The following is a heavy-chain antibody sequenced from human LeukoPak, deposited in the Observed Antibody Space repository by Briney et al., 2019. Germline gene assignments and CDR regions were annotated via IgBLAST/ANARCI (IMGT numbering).Heavy chain of an antibody. V-gene: IGHV4-59*12. CDR1: GGSISSYY. D-gene: IGHD3-10*01. CDR2: IYYSGST. J-gene: IGHJ6*03. Sequence: SETLSLTCTVSGGSISSYYWSWIRQPPGKGLEWIGYIYYSGSTNYNPSLKSRVTISVDTSKNQFSLKLSSVTAADTAVYYCARGLYYGSGSYYKPPYYMDVWGKGTTVTVSS. CDR3: ARGLYYGSGSYYKPPYYMDV.